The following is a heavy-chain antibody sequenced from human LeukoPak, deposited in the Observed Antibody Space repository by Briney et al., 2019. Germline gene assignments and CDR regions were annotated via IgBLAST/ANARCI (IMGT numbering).Heavy chain of an antibody. CDR3: AKDLEAFTAMVPYYFDY. V-gene: IGHV3-23*01. J-gene: IGHJ4*02. D-gene: IGHD5-18*01. CDR1: GFTFSSYA. CDR2: ISGSGGST. Sequence: PGGSLRLSCAASGFTFSSYAMSWVRQAPGKGLEWVSAISGSGGSTYYADSVKGRFTISRDNSKNTLYLQMNSLRAEDTAVYYCAKDLEAFTAMVPYYFDYWGQGTLVTVSS.